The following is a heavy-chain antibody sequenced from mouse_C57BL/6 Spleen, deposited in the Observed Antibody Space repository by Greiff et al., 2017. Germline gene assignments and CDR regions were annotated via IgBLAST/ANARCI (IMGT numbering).Heavy chain of an antibody. D-gene: IGHD2-3*01. CDR1: GYTFTDYE. Sequence: QVQLQQSGAELVRPGASVTLSCKASGYTFTDYEMHWVKQTPVHGLEWIGAIDPETGGTAYNQKFKGKAILTADKSSSTAYMELRSLTSEDSAVYYCTRTDGYPFWYFEVWGTGTTVTVSS. V-gene: IGHV1-15*01. CDR3: TRTDGYPFWYFEV. J-gene: IGHJ1*03. CDR2: IDPETGGT.